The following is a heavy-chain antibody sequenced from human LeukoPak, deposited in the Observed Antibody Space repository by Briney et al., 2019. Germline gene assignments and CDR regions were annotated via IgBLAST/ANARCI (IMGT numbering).Heavy chain of an antibody. J-gene: IGHJ4*02. CDR1: GGTFSSYA. CDR2: IIPIFGTA. Sequence: GSSVNVSCTASGGTFSSYAISWVRQAPGQGLEWMGGIIPIFGTANYAQKFQGRVTITTDESTSTAYMELSSLRSEDTAVYYCARDGPYYYDSSGYFPGGPFDYWGQGTLVTVSS. V-gene: IGHV1-69*05. CDR3: ARDGPYYYDSSGYFPGGPFDY. D-gene: IGHD3-22*01.